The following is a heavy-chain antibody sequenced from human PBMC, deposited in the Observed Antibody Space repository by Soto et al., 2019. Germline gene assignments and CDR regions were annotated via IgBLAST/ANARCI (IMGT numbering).Heavy chain of an antibody. V-gene: IGHV1-69*12. Sequence: QVQLVQSGAEVKKPESSVKVSCKAPGGTFSTYAISWVRQAPGQGREWMGGIIPMFGKANYEQRFKDRVTITADESTNTVDMELSSLRSEDTAVYFCASGIQLWLRRINSGYSGWGQGTLVTVSS. D-gene: IGHD5-18*01. CDR2: IIPMFGKA. CDR3: ASGIQLWLRRINSGYSG. CDR1: GGTFSTYA. J-gene: IGHJ4*02.